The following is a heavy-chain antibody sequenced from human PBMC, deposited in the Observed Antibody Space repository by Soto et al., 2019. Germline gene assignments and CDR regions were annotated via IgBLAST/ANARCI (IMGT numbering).Heavy chain of an antibody. Sequence: GASVKVSFKASGGTFSSYAISWVRQAPGQGLEWMGGIIPIFGTANYAQKVQGRVTITADESTGTAYMELSSLRSEDTAVYYCARDDVYSNWFDPWGQGTLVTVSS. CDR3: ARDDVYSNWFDP. CDR1: GGTFSSYA. J-gene: IGHJ5*02. D-gene: IGHD3-16*01. CDR2: IIPIFGTA. V-gene: IGHV1-69*13.